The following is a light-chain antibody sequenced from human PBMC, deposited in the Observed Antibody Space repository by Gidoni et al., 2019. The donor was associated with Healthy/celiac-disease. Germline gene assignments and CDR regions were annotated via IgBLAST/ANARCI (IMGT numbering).Light chain of an antibody. V-gene: IGKV2D-30*01. J-gene: IGKJ4*01. Sequence: DVVMTQSPLSLPVTPGQPAPISCRSSQSLEYGAGNTYLNWFQQSPGQSTRRLIYKVSSWDSGVPKRFGSRGSSADFTLKISGVEAEVVGVYCSMQGTHWLLTFGEGTKVEIK. CDR3: MQGTHWLLT. CDR1: QSLEYGAGNTY. CDR2: KVS.